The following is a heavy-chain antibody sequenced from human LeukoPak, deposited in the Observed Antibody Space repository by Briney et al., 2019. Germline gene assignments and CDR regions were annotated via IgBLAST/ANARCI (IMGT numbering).Heavy chain of an antibody. J-gene: IGHJ4*02. CDR3: AADHGDYYFDY. V-gene: IGHV1-3*01. Sequence: RASVKVSCKASGYTFTSYAMHWVRQAPGQRLEWMGWINAGNGNTKYSQKFQGRVTITRDTSASTAYMELSSLRSEDTAVYYCAADHGDYYFDYWGQGTLVTVSS. D-gene: IGHD7-27*01. CDR1: GYTFTSYA. CDR2: INAGNGNT.